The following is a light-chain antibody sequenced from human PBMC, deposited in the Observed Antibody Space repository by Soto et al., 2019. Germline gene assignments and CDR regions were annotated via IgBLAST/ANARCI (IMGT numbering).Light chain of an antibody. CDR1: SSDVGGYNY. CDR2: DVS. V-gene: IGLV2-14*01. J-gene: IGLJ2*01. Sequence: QSVLTQPASVSGSPGQSITISCTGTSSDVGGYNYVSWYQQHPGKAPKLMIYDVSNRPSGVSNRFSGSKSGNTASLTISGLQAEDEADYYSSSYTSSSTLEIGGGTKLTVL. CDR3: SSYTSSSTLE.